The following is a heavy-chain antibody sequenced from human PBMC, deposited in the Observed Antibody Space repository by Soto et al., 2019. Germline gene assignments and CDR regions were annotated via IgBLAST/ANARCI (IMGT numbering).Heavy chain of an antibody. D-gene: IGHD1-26*01. Sequence: SETLSLTCTVSGGSISSYYWSWIRQPPGKGLEWIGYIYYSGSTNYNPSLKSRVTISVDTSKNQFSLKLSSVTAADTAVHYCATTIVGATGRVIVYYYYGMDVWGQGTTVTVSS. CDR3: ATTIVGATGRVIVYYYYGMDV. CDR1: GGSISSYY. CDR2: IYYSGST. V-gene: IGHV4-59*01. J-gene: IGHJ6*02.